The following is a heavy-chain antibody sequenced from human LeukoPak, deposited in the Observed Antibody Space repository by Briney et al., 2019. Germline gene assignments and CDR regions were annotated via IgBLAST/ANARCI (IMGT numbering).Heavy chain of an antibody. CDR2: VFYGGMT. V-gene: IGHV4-59*11. Sequence: SETLSLTCSVSAGSISTPYWHWIRQSPGKGLEWIGFVFYGGMTNYNPSLKSRVTISLDTSKNQVSLKLTSVTAADTAVYYCASGTVFGVITPQYFHYWGQGTRVTVSS. J-gene: IGHJ4*02. CDR3: ASGTVFGVITPQYFHY. D-gene: IGHD3-3*01. CDR1: AGSISTPY.